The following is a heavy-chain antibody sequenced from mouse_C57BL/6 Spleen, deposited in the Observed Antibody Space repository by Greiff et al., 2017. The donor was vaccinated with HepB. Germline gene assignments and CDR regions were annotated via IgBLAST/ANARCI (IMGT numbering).Heavy chain of an antibody. J-gene: IGHJ3*01. CDR1: GYTFTDYE. CDR2: IDPETGGT. V-gene: IGHV1-15*01. CDR3: TRNWFAY. Sequence: QVQLKESGAELVRPGASVTLSCKASGYTFTDYEMHWVKQTPVHGLEWIGAIDPETGGTAYNQKFKGKAILTADKSSSTAYMELRSLTSEDSAVYYCTRNWFAYWGQGTLVTVSA.